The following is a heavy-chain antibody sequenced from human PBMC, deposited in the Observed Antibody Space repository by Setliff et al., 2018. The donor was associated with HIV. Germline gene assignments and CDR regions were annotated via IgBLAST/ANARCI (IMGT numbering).Heavy chain of an antibody. V-gene: IGHV4-61*02. Sequence: SETLSLTCTVSGGSISSGSYYWSWIRQPAGKGLEWIGRIYTSGSTNYNPSLKSRVTISVDTSKNQFSLKLSSVTAADTAVYYCARGGLELRFWWFDPWGQGTRVTVSS. CDR1: GGSISSGSYY. J-gene: IGHJ5*02. CDR3: ARGGLELRFWWFDP. CDR2: IYTSGST. D-gene: IGHD1-7*01.